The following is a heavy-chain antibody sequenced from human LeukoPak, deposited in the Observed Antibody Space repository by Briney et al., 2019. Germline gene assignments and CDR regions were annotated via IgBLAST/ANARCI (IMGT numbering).Heavy chain of an antibody. CDR2: VYSSGST. CDR3: ARMTGYYDGFDY. D-gene: IGHD3-9*01. CDR1: GGSMSNYY. V-gene: IGHV4-59*01. Sequence: SETLSLTCRVSGGSMSNYYWSWIRQPPGKGLEWIGYVYSSGSTNYNSSLKSRVTISVDTSKNQFSLRLSSVTAADTAVYYCARMTGYYDGFDYWGQGTLVTVSS. J-gene: IGHJ4*02.